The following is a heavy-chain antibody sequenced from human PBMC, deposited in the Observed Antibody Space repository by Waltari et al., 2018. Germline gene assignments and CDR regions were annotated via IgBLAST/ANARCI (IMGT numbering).Heavy chain of an antibody. V-gene: IGHV1-69-2*01. CDR3: ATDPPSRDSPGPFDP. CDR1: GYTFTDYY. J-gene: IGHJ5*02. D-gene: IGHD2-15*01. Sequence: EVQLVQSGAEVKQPGATVNISCKASGYTFTDYYMPWVQHAPGKGLEWMGRVDPEDGETIYAEKFQGRVTITADTSTDTAYMELSSLRSEDTAVYYCATDPPSRDSPGPFDPWGQGTLVTVSS. CDR2: VDPEDGET.